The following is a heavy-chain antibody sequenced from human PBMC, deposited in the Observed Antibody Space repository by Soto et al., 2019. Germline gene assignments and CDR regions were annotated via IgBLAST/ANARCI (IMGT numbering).Heavy chain of an antibody. CDR2: IYYSGST. CDR3: ARDLGYMTTGLPGYFDY. V-gene: IGHV4-31*03. CDR1: GGSISSGGYY. J-gene: IGHJ4*02. Sequence: QVQLQESGPGLVKPSQTLSLTCTVSGGSISSGGYYWSWIRQHPGKGLEWIGYIYYSGSTYYNPCLKSRVTISVDTSKNQFALKLSAVTAADTAVYYCARDLGYMTTGLPGYFDYWGQGTLVTVSS. D-gene: IGHD4-17*01.